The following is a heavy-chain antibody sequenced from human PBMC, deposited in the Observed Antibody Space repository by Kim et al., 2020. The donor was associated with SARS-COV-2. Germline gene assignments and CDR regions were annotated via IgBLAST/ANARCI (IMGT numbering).Heavy chain of an antibody. V-gene: IGHV4-34*01. J-gene: IGHJ4*02. Sequence: TPSLKSRVPISVDTSKNQFSLRLSSVTAADTAVYYCARWGYGTGADYFDYWGQGTLVTVSS. CDR3: ARWGYGTGADYFDY. D-gene: IGHD3-10*01.